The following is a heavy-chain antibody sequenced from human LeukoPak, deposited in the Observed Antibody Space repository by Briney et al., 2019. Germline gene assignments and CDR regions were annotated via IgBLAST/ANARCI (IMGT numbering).Heavy chain of an antibody. D-gene: IGHD3-22*01. J-gene: IGHJ4*02. V-gene: IGHV1-2*02. CDR3: ARSYYDSSGYFDY. Sequence: ASVNVSCKASGYTFTGYYMHWVRQAPGQGLEWMGWINPNSGGTNYAQKFQGRVTMTRDTSISAAYMELSGLRSEDTAVYYCARSYYDSSGYFDYWGQGTLVTVSS. CDR1: GYTFTGYY. CDR2: INPNSGGT.